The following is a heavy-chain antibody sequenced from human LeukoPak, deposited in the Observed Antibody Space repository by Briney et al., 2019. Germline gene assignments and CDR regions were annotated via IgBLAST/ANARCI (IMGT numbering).Heavy chain of an antibody. Sequence: GGSLRLSCAASGFTFSSYAMSWVRQAPGKGLEWVSAISGSGGSTYYADSVKGRFTISRDNSKNTLYLQMNSLRAEDTAVYYCAKDPALGYCSSTSCHNYMDVWGKGTTVTVSS. CDR2: ISGSGGST. V-gene: IGHV3-23*01. J-gene: IGHJ6*03. CDR1: GFTFSSYA. CDR3: AKDPALGYCSSTSCHNYMDV. D-gene: IGHD2-2*01.